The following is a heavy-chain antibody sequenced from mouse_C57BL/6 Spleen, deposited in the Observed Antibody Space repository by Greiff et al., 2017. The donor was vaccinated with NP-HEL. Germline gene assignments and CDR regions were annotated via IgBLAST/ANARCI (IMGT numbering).Heavy chain of an antibody. CDR1: GFTFSSYA. CDR2: ISDGGSYT. D-gene: IGHD3-2*02. Sequence: EVKLVESGGGLVKPGGSLKLSCAASGFTFSSYAMSWVRQTPGKRLEWVATISDGGSYTYYPDNVKGRFTISRDNAKNNLYLQMSHLKSEDTAMYYCARGGSGSFDYWGQGTTLTVSS. V-gene: IGHV5-4*03. J-gene: IGHJ2*01. CDR3: ARGGSGSFDY.